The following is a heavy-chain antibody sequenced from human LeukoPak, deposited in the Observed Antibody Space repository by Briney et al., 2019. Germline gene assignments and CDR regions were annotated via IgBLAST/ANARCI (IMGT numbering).Heavy chain of an antibody. CDR3: AREVAGSGLSYNWFDP. D-gene: IGHD6-19*01. V-gene: IGHV4-59*01. CDR1: AGSISSYY. CDR2: IYYGGST. J-gene: IGHJ5*02. Sequence: SETLSLTCTVSAGSISSYYWSWIRQPPGKGREWIGYIYYGGSTNYNPSLKSRVTISVDTSKNQFSLKLSSVTAADTAVYYCAREVAGSGLSYNWFDPWGQGTLVTVSS.